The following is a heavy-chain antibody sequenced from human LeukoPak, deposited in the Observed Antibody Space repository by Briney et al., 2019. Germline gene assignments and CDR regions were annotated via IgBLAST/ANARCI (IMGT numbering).Heavy chain of an antibody. CDR1: GFTFSDYY. Sequence: GGSLRLSCAASGFTFSDYYMSWIRQAPGKGLEWVSYISSSGSTIYYADSVKGRFTISRDNSKNTLYLQMNSLRAEDTAVYYCAKDLLGRYYYYMDVWGKGTTVTVSS. V-gene: IGHV3-11*01. CDR2: ISSSGSTI. J-gene: IGHJ6*03. CDR3: AKDLLGRYYYYMDV. D-gene: IGHD3-16*01.